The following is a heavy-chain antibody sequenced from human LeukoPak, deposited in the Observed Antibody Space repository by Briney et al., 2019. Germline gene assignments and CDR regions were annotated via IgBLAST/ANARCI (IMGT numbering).Heavy chain of an antibody. CDR1: GFTFSSYS. CDR2: ISSSSSYI. CDR3: ARVAGAMVLDY. J-gene: IGHJ4*02. Sequence: GGSLRLSCAASGFTFSSYSMNWVRQAPGKGLEWVSSISSSSSYIYYADSVKGRFTISRDNAENSLYLQMNSLRAEDTAVYYCARVAGAMVLDYWGQGTLVTVSS. V-gene: IGHV3-21*01. D-gene: IGHD5-18*01.